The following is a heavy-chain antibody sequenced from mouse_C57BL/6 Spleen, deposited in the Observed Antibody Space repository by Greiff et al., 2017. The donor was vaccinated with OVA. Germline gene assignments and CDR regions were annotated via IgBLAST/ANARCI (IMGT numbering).Heavy chain of an antibody. D-gene: IGHD4-1*01. Sequence: QVQLKQPGAELVKPGASVKLSCKASGYTFTSYWMHWVKQRPGQGLEWIGMIHPNSGSTNYNEKFKSKATLTVDKSSSTAYMQLSSLTSEDSGVYYCARKTNWDLFAYWGQGTLVTVSA. CDR1: GYTFTSYW. CDR3: ARKTNWDLFAY. J-gene: IGHJ3*01. CDR2: IHPNSGST. V-gene: IGHV1-64*01.